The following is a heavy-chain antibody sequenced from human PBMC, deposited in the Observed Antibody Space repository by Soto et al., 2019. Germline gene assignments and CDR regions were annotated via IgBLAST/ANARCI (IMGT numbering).Heavy chain of an antibody. D-gene: IGHD3-22*01. J-gene: IGHJ6*01. V-gene: IGHV4-59*01. CDR1: GGSIISDY. CDR2: IYYRGST. CDR3: ARAGSSGYYYDYYYGMDV. Sequence: SETLSLTSNVTGGSIISDYWSWILQPPGKGLEWIGYIYYRGSTNSNPPLKSRVTLSVDTSKNRFSLMLSAVTAADTAVYYCARAGSSGYYYDYYYGMDVWGQGTTGTV.